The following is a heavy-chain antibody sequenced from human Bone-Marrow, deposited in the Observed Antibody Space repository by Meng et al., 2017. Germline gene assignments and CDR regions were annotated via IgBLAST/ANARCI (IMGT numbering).Heavy chain of an antibody. CDR3: ARGARVAGTDY. V-gene: IGHV4-34*01. J-gene: IGHJ4*02. CDR2: INHSGST. Sequence: QLRQWGAGLWQPSEALCLTCVGYGGSFSGYYGSWIRQPPGKGLEWIGEINHSGSTNYNPSLKSRVTISVDTSKNQFSLKLSSVTAADTAVYYCARGARVAGTDYWGQGALVTVSS. D-gene: IGHD6-19*01. CDR1: GGSFSGYY.